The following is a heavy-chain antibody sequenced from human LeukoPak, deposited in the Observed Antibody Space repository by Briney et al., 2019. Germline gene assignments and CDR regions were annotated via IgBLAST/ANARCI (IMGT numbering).Heavy chain of an antibody. CDR2: IIPIFGTA. J-gene: IGHJ3*02. D-gene: IGHD2-2*01. CDR3: ARPSDIVVVPAAVDAFDI. V-gene: IGHV1-69*13. CDR1: GGTFSSYA. Sequence: SAKVSCKASGGTFSSYAISWVRQAPGQGLEWMGGIIPIFGTANYAQKFQGRVTITADESTSTAYMELSSLRSEDTAVYYCARPSDIVVVPAAVDAFDIWGQGTMVTVTS.